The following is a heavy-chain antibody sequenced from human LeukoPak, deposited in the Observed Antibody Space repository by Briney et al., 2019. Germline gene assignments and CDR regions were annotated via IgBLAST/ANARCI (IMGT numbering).Heavy chain of an antibody. D-gene: IGHD7-27*01. J-gene: IGHJ4*02. CDR2: ISAYNGNT. V-gene: IGHV1-18*01. CDR3: ARDPTRGDLSVY. Sequence: ASVKVSCKASGYTFTGYGISWVRQAPGQGLEWMGWISAYNGNTNYAQKLQGRVTMTTDTSTSTAYMELRSLRSDDTAVYYCARDPTRGDLSVYWGQGTLVTVSS. CDR1: GYTFTGYG.